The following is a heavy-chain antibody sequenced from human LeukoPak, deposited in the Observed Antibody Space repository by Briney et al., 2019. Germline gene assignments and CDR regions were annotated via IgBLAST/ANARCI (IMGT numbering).Heavy chain of an antibody. J-gene: IGHJ4*02. V-gene: IGHV3-23*01. D-gene: IGHD3-10*01. CDR1: GFTFTSHG. Sequence: GGPLRLSCAASGFTFTSHGMSWARQAPGKGLEWVSTISGSGDYTYYADSVKGRFTISRDNSKNTLYLQMNSLRAEDTAVYYCAKVTYGSGTYGAFDSWGQGTLVTVSS. CDR2: ISGSGDYT. CDR3: AKVTYGSGTYGAFDS.